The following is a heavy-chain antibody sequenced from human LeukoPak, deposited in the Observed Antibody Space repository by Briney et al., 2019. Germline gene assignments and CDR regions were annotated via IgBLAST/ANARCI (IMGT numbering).Heavy chain of an antibody. V-gene: IGHV3-33*01. CDR2: IWSDGSNK. Sequence: PGGSLRLSCAASGFTFSTYGMHWVRQAPGKGLEWVAVIWSDGSNKYYAASVKGRFTISRDNSKNTLYLQINSLRAEDTAVYYCARDPGTMSPDYWGQGTLVTVSS. CDR3: ARDPGTMSPDY. CDR1: GFTFSTYG. J-gene: IGHJ4*02. D-gene: IGHD3-3*01.